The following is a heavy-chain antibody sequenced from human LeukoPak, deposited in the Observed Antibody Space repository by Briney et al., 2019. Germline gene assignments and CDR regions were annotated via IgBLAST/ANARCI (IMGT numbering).Heavy chain of an antibody. CDR1: GFTFSSYG. J-gene: IGHJ5*02. Sequence: QPGGSLRLSCAASGFTFSSYGMHWVRQAPGKGLEWVANIKQDGSEKYYVDSVKGRFTISRDNAKNSLYLQMNSLRAEDTAVYYCARDLDSSSWFNWFDPWGQGTLVTVSS. V-gene: IGHV3-7*01. CDR3: ARDLDSSSWFNWFDP. D-gene: IGHD6-13*01. CDR2: IKQDGSEK.